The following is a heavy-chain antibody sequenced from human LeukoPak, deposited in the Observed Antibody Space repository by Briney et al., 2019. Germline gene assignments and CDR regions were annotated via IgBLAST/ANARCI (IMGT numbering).Heavy chain of an antibody. Sequence: GESLKLSCKGSGYSFTSYWIGWVRQMPGKGLEWMGIIYPGDSDTTYSPSFQDQVTISADKSISTAYLQSSSLQASDTAMYYCARHVEYCGGDCYANAFDIWGQGTMVTVSS. CDR3: ARHVEYCGGDCYANAFDI. D-gene: IGHD2-21*02. CDR2: IYPGDSDT. V-gene: IGHV5-51*01. J-gene: IGHJ3*02. CDR1: GYSFTSYW.